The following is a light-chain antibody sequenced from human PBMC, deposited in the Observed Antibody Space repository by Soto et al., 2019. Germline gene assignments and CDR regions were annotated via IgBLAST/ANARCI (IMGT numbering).Light chain of an antibody. CDR2: EAS. CDR1: SSDFGSYNL. J-gene: IGLJ2*01. V-gene: IGLV2-23*01. CDR3: CSYAGSNTVI. Sequence: QSVLTQPASVSGSPGQSITISCTGTSSDFGSYNLVSWYQHHPGKAPKLIIYEASKRPPGVSNRFSASTSGNTASLTISGLQTEDESDYYCCSYAGSNTVIFGGGTKVTV.